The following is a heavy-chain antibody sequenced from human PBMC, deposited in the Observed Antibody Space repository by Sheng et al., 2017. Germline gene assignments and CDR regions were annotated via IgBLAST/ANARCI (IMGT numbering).Heavy chain of an antibody. CDR3: AKDRKRGVPAARVFFY. D-gene: IGHD2-2*01. J-gene: IGHJ4*02. CDR2: ISGSGGST. Sequence: EVQLLESGGGLVQPGGSLRLSCAASGFTFSSYAMSWVRQAPGKGLEWVSAISGSGGSTYYADSVKGRFTISRDNSKNTLYLQMNSLRAEDTAVYYCAKDRKRGVPAARVFFYWGQGTLVTVSS. CDR1: GFTFSSYA. V-gene: IGHV3-23*01.